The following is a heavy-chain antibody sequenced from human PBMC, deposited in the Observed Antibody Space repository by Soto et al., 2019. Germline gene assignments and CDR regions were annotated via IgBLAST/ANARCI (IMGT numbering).Heavy chain of an antibody. D-gene: IGHD3-10*01. J-gene: IGHJ2*01. V-gene: IGHV1-3*01. CDR2: INAGNGNT. CDR1: GYTFSTYA. Sequence: GASVKVSCKASGYTFSTYAMHWVRQAPGQRLEWMGWINAGNGNTKYSQKFQGRVTITRDTSASTAYMDLSSLRSEDTAVYYCARGGVAGITMVRGVIPWYFDLWGRGTLVTVSS. CDR3: ARGGVAGITMVRGVIPWYFDL.